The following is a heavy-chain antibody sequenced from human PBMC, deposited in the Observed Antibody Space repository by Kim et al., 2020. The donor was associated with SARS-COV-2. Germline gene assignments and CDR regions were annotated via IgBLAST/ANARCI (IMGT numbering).Heavy chain of an antibody. D-gene: IGHD6-6*01. Sequence: ASVKVSCKASGYTFTSYAMNWVRQAPGLGLEWMGWINTNTGNPTYAQGFTGRFVFSLDTSVSTAYLQIGSLKAEDTAVYYCARYSSSSENDYWGQGTLVTVSS. CDR2: INTNTGNP. V-gene: IGHV7-4-1*01. CDR3: ARYSSSSENDY. J-gene: IGHJ4*02. CDR1: GYTFTSYA.